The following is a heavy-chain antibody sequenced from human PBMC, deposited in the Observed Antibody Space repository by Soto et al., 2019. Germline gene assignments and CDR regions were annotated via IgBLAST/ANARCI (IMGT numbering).Heavy chain of an antibody. Sequence: VQLVQSGTVVQRRGSSVKVSCQSSGGTFSSHGMAWVRQAPGQGLEWMGGIIPTFGTPTYAPKFQGRVTITADKSTNTAYMEVSNLKKEDCGVYCCASERRPQYVNFWGQGTLITVSS. D-gene: IGHD3-10*02. CDR2: IIPTFGTP. CDR3: ASERRPQYVNF. V-gene: IGHV1-69*06. CDR1: GGTFSSHG. J-gene: IGHJ4*02.